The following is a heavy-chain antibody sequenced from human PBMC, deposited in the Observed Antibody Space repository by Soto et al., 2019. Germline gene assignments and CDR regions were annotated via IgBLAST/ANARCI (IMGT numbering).Heavy chain of an antibody. CDR3: AREDSGYGVDY. D-gene: IGHD5-12*01. CDR2: IIPILGIA. Sequence: QVQLVQSGAEVKKPGSSVKVSCKASGGTFSSYTISWVRQAPGQGLEWMGRIIPILGIANYAQKFQGRVTITAHKSTSTAYMELSSLRSEDTAVYYCAREDSGYGVDYWGQGTLVTVSS. CDR1: GGTFSSYT. J-gene: IGHJ4*02. V-gene: IGHV1-69*08.